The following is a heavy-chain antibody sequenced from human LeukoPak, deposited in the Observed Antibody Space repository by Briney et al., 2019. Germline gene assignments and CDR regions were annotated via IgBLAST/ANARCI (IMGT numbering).Heavy chain of an antibody. CDR1: GFTFSSYD. CDR2: ISGSGGNT. CDR3: AKAYGSGRFYGLNALDI. J-gene: IGHJ3*02. D-gene: IGHD3-10*01. V-gene: IGHV3-23*01. Sequence: PGGSLRLSCAASGFTFSSYDMSWVRQAAGKGLEWVSGISGSGGNTDYADSVKGRFSISRDNSKNTLYLQMNSLRAEDTAVYYCAKAYGSGRFYGLNALDIWGQGTMVTVSS.